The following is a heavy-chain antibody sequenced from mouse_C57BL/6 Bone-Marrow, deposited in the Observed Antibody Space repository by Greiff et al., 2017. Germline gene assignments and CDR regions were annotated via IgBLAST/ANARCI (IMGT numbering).Heavy chain of an antibody. CDR2: IDPNSGGT. CDR3: ARGAGTAWFAY. D-gene: IGHD3-3*01. CDR1: GYTFTSYW. Sequence: QVQLQQPGAELVKPGASVKLSCKASGYTFTSYWMHWVKQRPGRGLEWIGRIDPNSGGTKYNEKFKSTATLTVDKPSSTSYMQLRSLTSEDSAVYDCARGAGTAWFAYGGQGTLVTVSA. V-gene: IGHV1-72*01. J-gene: IGHJ3*01.